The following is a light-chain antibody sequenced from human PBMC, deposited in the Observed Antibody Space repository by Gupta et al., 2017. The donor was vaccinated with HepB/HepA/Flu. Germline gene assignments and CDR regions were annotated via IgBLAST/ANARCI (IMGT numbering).Light chain of an antibody. J-gene: IGKJ1*01. Sequence: EVVLTQSPGTLSLSPGEGATLSCRASPSFSKNYLAWYQQKPGQAPRPIVYGGSLTATGVPYRFAGSGSGTHFTLTISRLEPEDFGVYYCQHYGDSPWPFGQGTKVEI. V-gene: IGKV3-20*01. CDR2: GGS. CDR1: PSFSKNY. CDR3: QHYGDSPWP.